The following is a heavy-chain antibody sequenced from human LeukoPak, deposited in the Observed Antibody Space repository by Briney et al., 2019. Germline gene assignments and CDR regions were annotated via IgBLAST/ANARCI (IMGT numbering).Heavy chain of an antibody. CDR2: ISAYNGNT. Sequence: ASVKVSCKASGYTFTSYGISWVRQAPGQGLEWMGWISAYNGNTNYAQKLQGRVTMTTDTSTSTAYMELRSLRSDDTAVYYCARGTKVIVVVTAIFVGFDLWGRGTLVTVSS. CDR3: ARGTKVIVVVTAIFVGFDL. CDR1: GYTFTSYG. V-gene: IGHV1-18*01. J-gene: IGHJ2*01. D-gene: IGHD2-21*02.